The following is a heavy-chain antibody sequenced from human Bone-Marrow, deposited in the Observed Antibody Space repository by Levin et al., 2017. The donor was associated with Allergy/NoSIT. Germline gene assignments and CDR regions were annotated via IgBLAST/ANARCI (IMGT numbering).Heavy chain of an antibody. J-gene: IGHJ5*02. Sequence: VASVKVSCKASGYTFTSYDINWVRQATGQGLEWLGWMSPNSGNTGYAQKFQGRLTLTRSTSISTAYMELSSLQSEGTAVYYCARDYGGNAGWCDPWGQGTLVTVSS. CDR3: ARDYGGNAGWCDP. V-gene: IGHV1-8*01. D-gene: IGHD4-23*01. CDR2: MSPNSGNT. CDR1: GYTFTSYD.